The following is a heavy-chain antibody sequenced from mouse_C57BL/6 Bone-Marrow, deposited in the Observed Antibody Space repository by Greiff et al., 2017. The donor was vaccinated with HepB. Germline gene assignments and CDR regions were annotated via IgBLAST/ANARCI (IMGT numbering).Heavy chain of an antibody. D-gene: IGHD1-1*01. V-gene: IGHV1-64*01. CDR3: ARSLFITTVVATGDAMDY. J-gene: IGHJ4*01. CDR2: IHPNSGST. CDR1: GYTFTSYW. Sequence: VQLQQPGAELVKPGASVKLSCKASGYTFTSYWMHWVKQRPGQGLEWIGMIHPNSGSTNYNEKFKSKATLTVDKSSSTAYMQLSSLTSEDSAVYYCARSLFITTVVATGDAMDYWGQGTSVTVSS.